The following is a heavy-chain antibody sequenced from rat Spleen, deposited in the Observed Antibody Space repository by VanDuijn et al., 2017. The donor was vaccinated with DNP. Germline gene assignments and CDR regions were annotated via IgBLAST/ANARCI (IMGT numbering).Heavy chain of an antibody. J-gene: IGHJ4*01. CDR1: GFTFSDYN. CDR3: ARVQLGYYALDA. CDR2: IISDGSRT. Sequence: EVQLVESGGGLVQPGRSLKLSCAASGFTFSDYNMAWVRQAPKKGLDWVASIISDGSRTYYRDSVKGRFTISRDNAESTLYLQMNSLQTEDTAIYFCARVQLGYYALDAWGQGTSVTVSS. D-gene: IGHD5-1*01. V-gene: IGHV5S10*01.